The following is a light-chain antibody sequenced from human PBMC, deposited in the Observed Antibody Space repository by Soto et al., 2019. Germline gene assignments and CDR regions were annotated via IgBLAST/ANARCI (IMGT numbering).Light chain of an antibody. J-gene: IGKJ1*01. CDR1: QTVWNNY. CDR3: QHFDKPGSPWT. V-gene: IGKV3-20*01. CDR2: GAS. Sequence: ENVLTQSPGTLSLSPGEGATLSCRANQTVWNNYLAWFQQRPGQAPRLLIYGASSRAPGIPDRFSGSGSGTDFTLTISRLEPEDFAMYYCQHFDKPGSPWTFGQGTKVES.